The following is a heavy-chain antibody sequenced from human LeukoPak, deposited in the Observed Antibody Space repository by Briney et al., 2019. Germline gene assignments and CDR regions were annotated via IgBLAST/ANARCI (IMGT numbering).Heavy chain of an antibody. V-gene: IGHV3-11*06. J-gene: IGHJ3*02. CDR3: ARGGTGATRDVTFDI. CDR2: ISSGSGYT. CDR1: GLMFSDYY. Sequence: TGGSLRLSCAASGLMFSDYYMSWIRQAPGKGLEWVSDISSGSGYTNYADSVQGRFTISRDNAKNSLYLQMDSLRAEDTAVYYCARGGTGATRDVTFDIWGQGAMVTVSS. D-gene: IGHD1-7*01.